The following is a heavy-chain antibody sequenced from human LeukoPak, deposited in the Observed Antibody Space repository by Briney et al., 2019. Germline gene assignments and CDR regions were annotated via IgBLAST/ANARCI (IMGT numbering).Heavy chain of an antibody. CDR3: ARFANYYDSSGYGIYYFDY. V-gene: IGHV1-46*01. CDR2: INPSGGST. D-gene: IGHD3-22*01. J-gene: IGHJ4*02. CDR1: GYTFTSYY. Sequence: ASVKVSCKASGYTFTSYYMHWVRQAPGQGLEWMVIINPSGGSTSYAQRFQGRVTITTDESTSTANMELSSLRSEDTAVYYCARFANYYDSSGYGIYYFDYWGQGTLVTVSS.